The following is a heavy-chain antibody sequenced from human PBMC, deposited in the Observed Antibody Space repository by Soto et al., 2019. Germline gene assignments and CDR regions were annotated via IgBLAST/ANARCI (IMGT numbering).Heavy chain of an antibody. CDR2: INSDGSIT. V-gene: IGHV3-74*01. CDR1: GFTFSSYW. J-gene: IGHJ4*02. D-gene: IGHD3-16*02. Sequence: GGSLRLSCAASGFTFSSYWMHWVRQVPEKGLVWVSRINSDGSITNYADAVKGRFTISRDNVKNTLYLQMNSLRAEDTAVYYCVRYSRSVGGSYRPDYWGQGTLVTVSS. CDR3: VRYSRSVGGSYRPDY.